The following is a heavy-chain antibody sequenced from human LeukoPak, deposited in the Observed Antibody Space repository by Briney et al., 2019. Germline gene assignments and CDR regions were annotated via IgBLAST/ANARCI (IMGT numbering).Heavy chain of an antibody. Sequence: NPSETLSLTCAVSGGSISSSNWWSWVRPPPGKGLEWIGEIYHSGSTNYKPSIKSRVTISVDKSKNQFSLKLNSVTAADTAVYYCARNTARDGYSPVDFDYWGQGTLVTVSS. CDR3: ARNTARDGYSPVDFDY. J-gene: IGHJ4*02. CDR1: GGSISSSNW. CDR2: IYHSGST. V-gene: IGHV4-4*02. D-gene: IGHD5-24*01.